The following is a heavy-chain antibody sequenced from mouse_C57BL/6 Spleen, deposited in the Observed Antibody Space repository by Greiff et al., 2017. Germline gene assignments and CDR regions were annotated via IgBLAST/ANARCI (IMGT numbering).Heavy chain of an antibody. CDR2: IDPADGDT. J-gene: IGHJ3*01. CDR1: GFNFNDYY. Sequence: VQLQQSGAELVRPGASVKLSCTASGFNFNDYYMHWVKQRPEQGLEWIGRIDPADGDTEYAPKFQGKATMTADTSSNTAYLQLSSLTSEDTAVYYGTPKAIYGGYYEFAYWGQGTLVTVSA. D-gene: IGHD2-3*01. CDR3: TPKAIYGGYYEFAY. V-gene: IGHV14-1*01.